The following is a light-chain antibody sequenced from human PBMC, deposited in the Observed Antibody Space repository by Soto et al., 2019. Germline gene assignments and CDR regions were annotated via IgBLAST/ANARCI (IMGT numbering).Light chain of an antibody. V-gene: IGKV3-20*01. CDR1: QSVSSY. J-gene: IGKJ2*01. CDR3: QQYNSSPFT. CDR2: GAS. Sequence: EIVLTQSPGTLSLSPGERANLSCRASQSVSSYLAWYQENPGQAPRLLIDGASSRATGIPDRFSGSGSGTDFTLTSSRLEPEVFALYYCQQYNSSPFTFGQGTKLEIK.